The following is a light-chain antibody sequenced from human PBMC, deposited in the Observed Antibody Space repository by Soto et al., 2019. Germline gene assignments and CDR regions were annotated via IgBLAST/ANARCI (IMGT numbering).Light chain of an antibody. CDR2: SNN. V-gene: IGLV1-47*02. CDR1: SSNIGSNY. Sequence: QSVLTQPPSASGTPGQRVTISCSGSSSNIGSNYVYWYQQLPGTAPKLLIYSNNQRPSGVPDRFSGSKSGTSASLAISGLRSEDEADYFCAAWDDSLSHVVFGGGTQLTV. J-gene: IGLJ2*01. CDR3: AAWDDSLSHVV.